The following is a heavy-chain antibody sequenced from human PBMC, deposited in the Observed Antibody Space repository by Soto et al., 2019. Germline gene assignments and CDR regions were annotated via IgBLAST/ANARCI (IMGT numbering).Heavy chain of an antibody. D-gene: IGHD4-17*01. Sequence: QVQLVQSGAEVKKPGSSVKVSCKASGGTFSSYAISWVRQSPGQGLEWMGGIIPIFGTANYAQKFQGRVTITADESTSTAYMELSSLRSEDTAVYDCARGPDYGGNSGYFDYWGQGTLVTVSS. J-gene: IGHJ4*02. CDR3: ARGPDYGGNSGYFDY. V-gene: IGHV1-69*12. CDR1: GGTFSSYA. CDR2: IIPIFGTA.